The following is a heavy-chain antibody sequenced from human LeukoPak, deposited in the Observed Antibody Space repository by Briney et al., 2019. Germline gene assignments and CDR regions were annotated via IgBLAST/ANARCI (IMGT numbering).Heavy chain of an antibody. CDR3: ARHRQIQLWPQGDAFDI. J-gene: IGHJ3*02. Sequence: GESLQISCKGSGYSFNNYWIGWVRPLPGKGLEWMGIIYPGDSDTRYSPSFQGQVTISADKSISTAYLQWSSLKASDTAMYYCARHRQIQLWPQGDAFDIWGQGTMVTVSS. CDR2: IYPGDSDT. D-gene: IGHD5-18*01. V-gene: IGHV5-51*01. CDR1: GYSFNNYW.